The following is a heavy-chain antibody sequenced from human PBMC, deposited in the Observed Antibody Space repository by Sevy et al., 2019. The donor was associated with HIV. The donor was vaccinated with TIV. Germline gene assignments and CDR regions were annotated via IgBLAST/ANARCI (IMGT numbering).Heavy chain of an antibody. CDR1: GFAFSNYYA. CDR3: ARGPNYGDRTDYFEY. V-gene: IGHV3-30-3*01. Sequence: GGSLRLSCAASGFAFSNYYAMHWVRQAPGKGLEWVALISYDGSDKYYADSVKGRFTISRDNAKNSVSLQMNSLGAEDTAVYYCARGPNYGDRTDYFEYWGQGILVTVSS. J-gene: IGHJ4*02. D-gene: IGHD4-17*01. CDR2: ISYDGSDK.